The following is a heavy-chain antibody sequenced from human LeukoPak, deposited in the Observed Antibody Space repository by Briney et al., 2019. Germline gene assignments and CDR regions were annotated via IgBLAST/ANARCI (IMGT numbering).Heavy chain of an antibody. CDR3: VRGITMMAVVPYAFDI. J-gene: IGHJ3*02. Sequence: GGSLRLSCAVSGFTFNGNYMSWVRQAPGKGLEWLSVIFSGGSIYYSAPVRGRFTISRDNSKSTLYLQINSLSPDDTAVYYCVRGITMMAVVPYAFDIWGQGTKVTVSS. CDR1: GFTFNGNY. D-gene: IGHD3-22*01. CDR2: IFSGGSI. V-gene: IGHV3-66*02.